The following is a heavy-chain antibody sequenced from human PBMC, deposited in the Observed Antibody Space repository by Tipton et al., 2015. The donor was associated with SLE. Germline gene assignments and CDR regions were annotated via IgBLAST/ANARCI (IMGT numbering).Heavy chain of an antibody. D-gene: IGHD5-12*01. CDR2: INHSGST. Sequence: TLSLTCTVSGGSISSSSYYWGWIRQPPGKGLEWIGEINHSGSTNYNPSLKSRVTISVDTSKNQFSLKLSSVTAADTAVYYCARTPEWLRFPDYWGQGTLVTVSS. CDR1: GGSISSSSYY. CDR3: ARTPEWLRFPDY. J-gene: IGHJ4*02. V-gene: IGHV4-39*07.